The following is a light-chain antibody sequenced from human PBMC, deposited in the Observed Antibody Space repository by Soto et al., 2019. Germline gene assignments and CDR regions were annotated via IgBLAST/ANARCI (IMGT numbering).Light chain of an antibody. Sequence: QSALTQPAAVSGSPGQSITISCTGTSSDVGGYNFVSWYQQHPGKAPKFIIYDVRNRPSGVSNSFSGSRSCNTASLTISGLPAEDEADYYCSSYTSSSTVIFGGGTKLTVL. CDR2: DVR. CDR1: SSDVGGYNF. J-gene: IGLJ2*01. V-gene: IGLV2-14*03. CDR3: SSYTSSSTVI.